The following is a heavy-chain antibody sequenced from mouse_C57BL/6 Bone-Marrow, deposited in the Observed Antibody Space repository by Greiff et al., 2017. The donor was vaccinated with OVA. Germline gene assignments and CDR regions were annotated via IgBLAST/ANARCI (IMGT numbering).Heavy chain of an antibody. CDR2: IDPENGDT. J-gene: IGHJ2*01. V-gene: IGHV14-4*01. D-gene: IGHD6-5*01. Sequence: EVQLQQSGAELVRPGASVKLSCTASGFNIKDDYMHWVKQRPEQGLEWIGWIDPENGDTEYASKFQGKATITADTSSNTAYLQLRSLSSADSSVYSCTSYCNFDYWGQGTTLTVSS. CDR1: GFNIKDDY. CDR3: TSYCNFDY.